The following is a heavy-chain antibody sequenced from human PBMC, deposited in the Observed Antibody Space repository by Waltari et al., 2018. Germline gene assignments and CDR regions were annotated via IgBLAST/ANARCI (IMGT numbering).Heavy chain of an antibody. CDR2: ISYDGSNK. Sequence: EKLLESGGGLLQPGDSLRLSCAASGFTFSSYGMHWVRQAPGKGLEWVAVISYDGSNKYYADSVKGRFTISRDNSKNTLYLQMNSLRAEDTAVYYCAKGDYSSSSRFDYWGQGTLVTVSS. V-gene: IGHV3-30*18. CDR1: GFTFSSYG. CDR3: AKGDYSSSSRFDY. D-gene: IGHD6-13*01. J-gene: IGHJ4*02.